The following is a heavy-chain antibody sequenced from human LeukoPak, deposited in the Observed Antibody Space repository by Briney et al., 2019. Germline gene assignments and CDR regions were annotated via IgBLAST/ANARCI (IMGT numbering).Heavy chain of an antibody. Sequence: PQTLSLTCTVSGDSISRGYYWVWIRQPPGKGLEWIGYIHSSGNTYYNPSLQNRLIISRDTNEDPLSLTLTSVTAADTAVYFCASGYGSGWLDSWGQGTQVTVSS. CDR1: GDSISRGYY. CDR2: IHSSGNT. CDR3: ASGYGSGWLDS. D-gene: IGHD5-18*01. V-gene: IGHV4-31*03. J-gene: IGHJ5*01.